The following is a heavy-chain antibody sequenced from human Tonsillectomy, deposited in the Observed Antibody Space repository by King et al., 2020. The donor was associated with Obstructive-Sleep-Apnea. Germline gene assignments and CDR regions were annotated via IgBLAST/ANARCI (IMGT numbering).Heavy chain of an antibody. D-gene: IGHD2-2*01. Sequence: VQLVESGAEVKSPGASVKVSCKASGYTFTSYDINWVRQATGQGLEWMGWMNPNSGNTGYAQKFQGRVTMTRNTSISTAYMELSSLRSEDTAVYYCAGGGGSSTSYHHDYWGQGTLVTVSS. CDR2: MNPNSGNT. J-gene: IGHJ4*02. V-gene: IGHV1-8*01. CDR3: AGGGGSSTSYHHDY. CDR1: GYTFTSYD.